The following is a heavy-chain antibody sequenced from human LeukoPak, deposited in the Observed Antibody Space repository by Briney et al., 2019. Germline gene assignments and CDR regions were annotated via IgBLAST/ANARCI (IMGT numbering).Heavy chain of an antibody. Sequence: PGGSLRLSCAASGFTFSNARMSWVRQAPGKGLEWVGRIKSKTDGGTTDYAAPVKGRFTISRDDSKNTLYLQMNSLKTEDTAVYYCTTMDTLLWFGELLYGDDYWGQGTLVTVSS. CDR3: TTMDTLLWFGELLYGDDY. CDR1: GFTFSNAR. V-gene: IGHV3-15*01. D-gene: IGHD3-10*01. CDR2: IKSKTDGGTT. J-gene: IGHJ4*02.